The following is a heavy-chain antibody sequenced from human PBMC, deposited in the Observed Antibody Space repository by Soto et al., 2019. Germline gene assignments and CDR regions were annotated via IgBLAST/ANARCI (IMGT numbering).Heavy chain of an antibody. D-gene: IGHD4-4*01. CDR3: ATSSGGSNYFPLGPQLYYYYGMDV. CDR2: IYYSGST. CDR1: GGSISSGGYY. V-gene: IGHV4-31*03. Sequence: SETLSLTCTVSGGSISSGGYYWSWIRQHPGKGLEWIGYIYYSGSTYYNPSLKSRVTISVDTSKNQFSLKLSSVTAADTAVYYCATSSGGSNYFPLGPQLYYYYGMDVWGQGTTVTVSS. J-gene: IGHJ6*02.